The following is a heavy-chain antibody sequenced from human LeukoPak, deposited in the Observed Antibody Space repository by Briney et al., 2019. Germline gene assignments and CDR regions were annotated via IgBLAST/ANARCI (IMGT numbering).Heavy chain of an antibody. J-gene: IGHJ4*02. D-gene: IGHD6-19*01. CDR1: EYSFTNYW. Sequence: GESLKISCKGSEYSFTNYWIARVRQMPGKGLEWMGIIYPGDSDTIYSPSFQGQVDISADKSISTAYLQWTSLKASDTAMYYCARQKQSDYWGQGTLVTVSS. V-gene: IGHV5-51*01. CDR3: ARQKQSDY. CDR2: IYPGDSDT.